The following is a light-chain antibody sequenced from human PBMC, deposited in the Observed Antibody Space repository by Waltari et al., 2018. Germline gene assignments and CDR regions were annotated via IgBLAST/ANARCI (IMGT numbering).Light chain of an antibody. V-gene: IGKV3-15*01. J-gene: IGKJ4*01. CDR1: QSLSSN. CDR2: SAS. Sequence: EIVMTQSPATLSVSPGERATPSCRASQSLSSNLAWYQQKPGQAPRLLIYSASTRATGIPARFSGGGSGTEFTLTISSLQSEDFAVYYCQQYNNWPLTFGGGTKVEIK. CDR3: QQYNNWPLT.